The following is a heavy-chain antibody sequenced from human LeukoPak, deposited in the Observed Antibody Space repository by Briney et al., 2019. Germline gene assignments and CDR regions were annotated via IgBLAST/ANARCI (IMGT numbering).Heavy chain of an antibody. J-gene: IGHJ5*02. Sequence: SSETLSLTCTVSGGSISSGGYYWSCIRQHPGKGLEWIGYIYYSGSTYYNPSLKSRVTISVDTSKNQFSLKLSSVTAADTAVYYCARGLLFSWFDPWGQGTLVTVSS. V-gene: IGHV4-31*03. CDR2: IYYSGST. D-gene: IGHD2-21*02. CDR1: GGSISSGGYY. CDR3: ARGLLFSWFDP.